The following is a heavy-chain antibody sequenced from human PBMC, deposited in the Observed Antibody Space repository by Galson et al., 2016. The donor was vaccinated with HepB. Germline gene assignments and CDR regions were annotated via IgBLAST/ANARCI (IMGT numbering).Heavy chain of an antibody. CDR2: INQDGSEK. V-gene: IGHV3-7*01. CDR1: GFTFRSYW. CDR3: ARRLETQRGIAGWGWGTDV. J-gene: IGHJ6*02. D-gene: IGHD1-26*01. Sequence: ALRLSCAASGFTFRSYWMSCVRQAPGKGLEWVDNINQDGSEKDSVDSGKVAFTISRDNGKNALYLQMSSLRVEDAGVYYCARRLETQRGIAGWGWGTDVWGQGTTVTVS.